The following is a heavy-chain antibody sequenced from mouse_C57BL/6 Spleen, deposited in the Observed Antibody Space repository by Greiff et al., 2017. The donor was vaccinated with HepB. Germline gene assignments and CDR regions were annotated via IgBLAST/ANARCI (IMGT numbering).Heavy chain of an antibody. CDR1: GYAFTNYL. J-gene: IGHJ3*01. V-gene: IGHV1-54*01. CDR2: INPGSGGT. D-gene: IGHD2-5*01. Sequence: VKLQQSGAELVRPGTSVTVSCKASGYAFTNYLIEWVKQRPGQGLEWIGVINPGSGGTNYNEKFKGKAALTSDKSSSTAYMKLRSLTSEDSAVYFCARGDSNYSWFAYWGQGTLVTVSA. CDR3: ARGDSNYSWFAY.